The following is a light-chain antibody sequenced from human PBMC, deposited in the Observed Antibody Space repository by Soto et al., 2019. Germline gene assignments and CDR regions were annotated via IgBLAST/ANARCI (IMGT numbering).Light chain of an antibody. V-gene: IGLV7-46*01. CDR3: SLPFSTTRV. CDR2: DTS. CDR1: TGAVTSGHY. J-gene: IGLJ3*02. Sequence: QAVVTQEPSLTVSPGGTVTLTCGSSTGAVTSGHYPYWFQQKPGQAPKTLIYDTSDKHSWTPARFSGSLLGGKAALTLSGAQPEDESDYYCSLPFSTTRVFGGGTKLTVL.